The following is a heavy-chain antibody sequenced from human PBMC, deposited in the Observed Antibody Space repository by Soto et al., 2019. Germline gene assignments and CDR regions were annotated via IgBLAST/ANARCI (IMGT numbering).Heavy chain of an antibody. J-gene: IGHJ4*02. Sequence: PGGSLTLSCTATELTVSSKYMSWVRQAPGEGLEWVSVIYGGGTRYYAESVKGRFIISSDNSKSTVYLQMNSLRAEDTGIYYCATCPADRGWFSYFDYWGRGTL. D-gene: IGHD3-10*01. CDR2: IYGGGTR. CDR1: ELTVSSKY. V-gene: IGHV3-66*01. CDR3: ATCPADRGWFSYFDY.